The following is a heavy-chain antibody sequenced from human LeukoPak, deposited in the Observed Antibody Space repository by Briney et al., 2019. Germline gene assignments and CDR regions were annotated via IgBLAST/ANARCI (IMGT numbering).Heavy chain of an antibody. Sequence: PGGSLRLSCAASGFTFTTYGMHWVRQAPGKGLEWVAFIRFDGSNKYYADSVKGRFTISRDNSKNTLYLQLNSLRAEDTAVYYCAKDYGITKGVVPAAIHPFDPWGQGTLVTVSS. CDR3: AKDYGITKGVVPAAIHPFDP. CDR1: GFTFTTYG. CDR2: IRFDGSNK. D-gene: IGHD2-2*01. J-gene: IGHJ5*02. V-gene: IGHV3-30*02.